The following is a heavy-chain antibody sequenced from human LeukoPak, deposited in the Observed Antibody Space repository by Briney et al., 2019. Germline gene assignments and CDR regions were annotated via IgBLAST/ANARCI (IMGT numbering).Heavy chain of an antibody. V-gene: IGHV3-21*01. CDR2: ISSSSGYI. Sequence: GGSLRLSCAASGFSFSTYRMNWVRQAPGKGLEWVSSISSSSGYIYYADSLKGRFTISRDNAKNSVYLQMNSLRAEDTAVYYCARDYPSGSYDYWGQGTLVTVSS. CDR3: ARDYPSGSYDY. D-gene: IGHD1-26*01. J-gene: IGHJ4*02. CDR1: GFSFSTYR.